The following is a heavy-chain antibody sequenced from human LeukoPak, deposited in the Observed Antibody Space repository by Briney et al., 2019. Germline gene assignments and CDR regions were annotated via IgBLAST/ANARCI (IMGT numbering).Heavy chain of an antibody. Sequence: GASVKVSCKASGFTFTIYGITWVRQAPGQGLEWMGWISAHNGDTKYAQKLQGRVTVTTDTSTSTAYMELRSLRSDDAAVYYCAREGYFGSGIDYYYGMDVWGQGTKVTVSS. CDR1: GFTFTIYG. CDR3: AREGYFGSGIDYYYGMDV. D-gene: IGHD3-10*01. J-gene: IGHJ6*02. V-gene: IGHV1-18*01. CDR2: ISAHNGDT.